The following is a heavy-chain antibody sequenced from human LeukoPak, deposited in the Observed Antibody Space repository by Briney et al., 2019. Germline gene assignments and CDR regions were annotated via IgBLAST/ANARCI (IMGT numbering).Heavy chain of an antibody. CDR2: ISPDGNIE. CDR3: AKINNDDDY. J-gene: IGHJ4*02. CDR1: GFTFTTFG. V-gene: IGHV3-30*18. Sequence: GGSLRLSCAASGFTFTTFGIHGVRQAPGKGLEWVAAISPDGNIEYYTDSVKGRFTISRDNSKNMIYLQMNSLRGEDSAVYYCAKINNDDDYWGQGTLVTVSS. D-gene: IGHD1/OR15-1a*01.